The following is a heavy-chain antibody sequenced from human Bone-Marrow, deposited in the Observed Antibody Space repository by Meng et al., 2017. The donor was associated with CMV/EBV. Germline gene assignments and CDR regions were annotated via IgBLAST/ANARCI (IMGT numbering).Heavy chain of an antibody. Sequence: GGSLRLSCAASGFTFSSYGMHWVRQAPGKGLEWVAVIWYDGSNKYYADSVKGRFTISRDNSKNTLYLQMNSLRAEDTAVYYCARDRGELVGAPVVWGQGTLVTVSS. CDR2: IWYDGSNK. D-gene: IGHD1-26*01. J-gene: IGHJ4*02. V-gene: IGHV3-33*01. CDR3: ARDRGELVGAPVV. CDR1: GFTFSSYG.